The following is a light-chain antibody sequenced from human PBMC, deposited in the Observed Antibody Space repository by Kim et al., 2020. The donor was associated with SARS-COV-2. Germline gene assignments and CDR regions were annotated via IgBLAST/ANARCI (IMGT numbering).Light chain of an antibody. Sequence: VALGQTARLNCKGDEIESQSVHSHQQKAGQALVLVIYRDKNRPTGIPERFSGSNSGNTATLTITRAQAGDEADYYCQVWDSTTAVFGGGTQLTVL. CDR2: RDK. V-gene: IGLV3-9*01. CDR3: QVWDSTTAV. CDR1: EIESQS. J-gene: IGLJ2*01.